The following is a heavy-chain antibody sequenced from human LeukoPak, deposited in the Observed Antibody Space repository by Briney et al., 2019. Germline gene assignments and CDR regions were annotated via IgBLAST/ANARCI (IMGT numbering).Heavy chain of an antibody. CDR3: ATVVRDDILTGYYIDH. CDR2: IYYSGST. Sequence: PSETLSLTCTVSGGSISSYYWSWIRQPPGKGLEWIGYIYYSGSTKCNPSFKSRVTISVDTSKNQFSLKLISVTAADTAVYYCATVVRDDILTGYYIDHWGQGTLVTVSS. D-gene: IGHD3-9*01. CDR1: GGSISSYY. J-gene: IGHJ4*02. V-gene: IGHV4-59*01.